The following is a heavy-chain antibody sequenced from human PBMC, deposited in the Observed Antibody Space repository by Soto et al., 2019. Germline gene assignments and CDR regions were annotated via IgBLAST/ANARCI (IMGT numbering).Heavy chain of an antibody. V-gene: IGHV1-46*01. CDR1: RDTFTSYY. Sequence: ASVKVSCKAPRDTFTSYYINWVRQAPGQGLEWMGVINPHGGSAAYAQKFKGRVTLTRDTSASTVYMEVSSLTSEDTAMYYCARSSGGNFGIIIEGTNWFATWGQGTLVTVSS. D-gene: IGHD1-26*01. J-gene: IGHJ5*02. CDR2: INPHGGSA. CDR3: ARSSGGNFGIIIEGTNWFAT.